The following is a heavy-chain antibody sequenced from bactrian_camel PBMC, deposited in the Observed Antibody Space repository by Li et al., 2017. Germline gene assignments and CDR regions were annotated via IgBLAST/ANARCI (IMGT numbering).Heavy chain of an antibody. D-gene: IGHD6*01. CDR1: GYTYSSYC. CDR3: AADLRLGGMWYSDRDLVT. J-gene: IGHJ6*01. Sequence: QLVESGGGSVQAGGSLRLSCAASGYTYSSYCMGWFRQAPGKEREGVAVFKFGGEIDYTDSVKGRFTISRDNAKNIIYLQMNSLKPEDTAMYYCAADLRLGGMWYSDRDLVTGAGGPRSPSP. V-gene: IGHV3S6*01. CDR2: FKFGGEI.